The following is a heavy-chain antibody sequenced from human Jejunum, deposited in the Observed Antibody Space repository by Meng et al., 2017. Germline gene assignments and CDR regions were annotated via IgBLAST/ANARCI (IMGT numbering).Heavy chain of an antibody. CDR1: GTSLNKDA. J-gene: IGHJ5*02. D-gene: IGHD4-17*01. CDR2: IDHRGST. V-gene: IGHV4-34*01. Sequence: QVRPPPGGTGLLKPSEPLPPTCTVYGTSLNKDALSWSWIRQSPGKGLEWIGLIDHRGSTNYNPSLKSRVTISLDTSKNQFSLNLNSVTAADTAVYYCARGSYGDSTDPWGQGILVTVSS. CDR3: ARGSYGDSTDP.